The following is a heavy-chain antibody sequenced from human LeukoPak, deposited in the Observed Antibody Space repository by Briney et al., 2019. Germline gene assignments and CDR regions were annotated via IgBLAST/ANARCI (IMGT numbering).Heavy chain of an antibody. CDR3: AGASDYGSGSYFFFDP. V-gene: IGHV4-61*02. J-gene: IGHJ5*02. CDR2: IYTSGST. CDR1: GGSISSGSYC. D-gene: IGHD3-10*01. Sequence: PSETLSLTCTVSGGSISSGSYCWSWIRQPAGKGLEWIGRIYTSGSTNYNPSLKSRVTISVDTSKNQFSLKLSSVTAADTAVYYCAGASDYGSGSYFFFDPWGQGTLVTVSS.